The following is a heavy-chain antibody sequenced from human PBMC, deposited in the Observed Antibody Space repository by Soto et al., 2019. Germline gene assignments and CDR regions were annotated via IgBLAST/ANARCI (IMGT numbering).Heavy chain of an antibody. CDR1: GGSISSYY. D-gene: IGHD6-19*01. Sequence: SETLSLTCTVSGGSISSYYWSWIRQPPGKGLEWIGYIYYSGSTNYNPSLKSRVTISVDTSKNQFSLKLSSVTAADTAVYYCARADYYYYYGMDVWGQGTRVSVSS. CDR3: ARADYYYYYGMDV. CDR2: IYYSGST. J-gene: IGHJ6*02. V-gene: IGHV4-59*01.